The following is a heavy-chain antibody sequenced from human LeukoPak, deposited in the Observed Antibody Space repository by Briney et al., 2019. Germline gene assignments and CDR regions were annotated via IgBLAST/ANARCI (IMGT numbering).Heavy chain of an antibody. CDR2: IIPIFGIA. CDR3: VSRGQLDY. V-gene: IGHV1-69*04. J-gene: IGHJ4*02. Sequence: SAKVSCKASGGTFSSYAISWVRQAPGQGLEWMGRIIPIFGIANYAQKFQGRVTITADKSTSTAYMELSSLRSEDTAVYYCVSRGQLDYWGQGTLVTVSS. CDR1: GGTFSSYA. D-gene: IGHD2-2*01.